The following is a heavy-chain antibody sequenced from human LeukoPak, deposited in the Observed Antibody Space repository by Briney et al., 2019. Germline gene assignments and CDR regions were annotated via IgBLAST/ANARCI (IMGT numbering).Heavy chain of an antibody. Sequence: GGSLRLSCAASGFTFSSYGMHWVRQAPGKGLEWVAVISYDGSNKYYADSVKGRFTISRDNSKNTLYLQMNSLRAEDTAVYYCAKQQLTNLVANFDYWGQGNLVTVSS. CDR2: ISYDGSNK. V-gene: IGHV3-30*18. D-gene: IGHD1-1*01. J-gene: IGHJ4*02. CDR1: GFTFSSYG. CDR3: AKQQLTNLVANFDY.